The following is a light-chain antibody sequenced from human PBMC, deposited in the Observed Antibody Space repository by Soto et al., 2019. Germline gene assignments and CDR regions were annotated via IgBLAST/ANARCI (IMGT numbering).Light chain of an antibody. J-gene: IGKJ4*01. Sequence: EIVLTQSPGTLSLSPGERATLSCRASQSVSNNYLAWYQQKPGQAPRLLIYGASSRATGIPDRFSGSGSGTDFTLTISRLEPEDFAVYYCQQYGRSPSTFGGGTKVESK. CDR1: QSVSNNY. CDR2: GAS. V-gene: IGKV3-20*01. CDR3: QQYGRSPST.